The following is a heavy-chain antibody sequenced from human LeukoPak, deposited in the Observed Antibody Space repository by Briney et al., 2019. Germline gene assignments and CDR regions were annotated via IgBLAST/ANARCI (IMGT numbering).Heavy chain of an antibody. CDR3: ARSNSGWRDLDAFDI. Sequence: TGGSLRLSCAASGFTFSSYSMNWVRQAPGKGLEWVSSISSSSSYIYYADSVKGRFTISRDNAKNSLYLQMNSLGAEDTAVYYCARSNSGWRDLDAFDIWGQGTMVTVSS. CDR2: ISSSSSYI. CDR1: GFTFSSYS. D-gene: IGHD5-12*01. J-gene: IGHJ3*02. V-gene: IGHV3-21*01.